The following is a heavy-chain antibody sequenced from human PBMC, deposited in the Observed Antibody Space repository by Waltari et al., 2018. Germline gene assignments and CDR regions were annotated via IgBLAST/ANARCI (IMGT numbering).Heavy chain of an antibody. Sequence: QVLLVQSGAEVKKPGASVKVSCKASGYTFTSYDINWVRQASGQGFELLGWMNPNNNITGYAQKFQGRVSITSDSSKSTAYMELSSLKSEDTAVYYCARMGGWNSDFWGQGTPVIVSS. CDR3: ARMGGWNSDF. J-gene: IGHJ4*02. CDR2: MNPNNNIT. CDR1: GYTFTSYD. V-gene: IGHV1-8*01. D-gene: IGHD2-15*01.